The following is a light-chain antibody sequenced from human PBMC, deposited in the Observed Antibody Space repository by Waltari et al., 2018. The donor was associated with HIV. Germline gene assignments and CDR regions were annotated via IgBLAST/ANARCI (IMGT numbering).Light chain of an antibody. V-gene: IGKV1-39*01. CDR1: QNIFDY. J-gene: IGKJ3*01. CDR3: QQSSSTPFT. Sequence: DIQMTQSPSSLSASVGDRVTITFQSSQNIFDYVNWYQHKPGKAPKLLIYAASSLQSGVPSRFSGSGSGTQFTLTISALDPDDFATYYCQQSSSTPFTFGPGTEVDIK. CDR2: AAS.